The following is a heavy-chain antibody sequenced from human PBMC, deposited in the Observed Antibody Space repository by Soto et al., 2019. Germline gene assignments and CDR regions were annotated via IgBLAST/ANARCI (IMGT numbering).Heavy chain of an antibody. Sequence: EVQLVESGGGLVQPGGSLKLSCAASGFTFSGSAMHWVRQASGKGLEWVGRIRSKPNNYATAYGASVKGRFTISRDDSKNTAYLQMHSLNTEDTAVYYCSRQASDFWSGKPQYYMDVWGKGTTVTVSS. CDR1: GFTFSGSA. CDR3: SRQASDFWSGKPQYYMDV. V-gene: IGHV3-73*01. CDR2: IRSKPNNYAT. D-gene: IGHD3-3*01. J-gene: IGHJ6*03.